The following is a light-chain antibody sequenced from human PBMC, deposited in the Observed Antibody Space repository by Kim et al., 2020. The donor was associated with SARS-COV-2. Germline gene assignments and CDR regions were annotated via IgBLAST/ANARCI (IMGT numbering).Light chain of an antibody. Sequence: DIQMTQSPSFLSASVGDTVTITCQADQDISNSLNWFRLRPGTAPKLLIFDASELDEGVPSRFSAGGSETDFTLTITNLQPEDVATYYCQQFHLAPYTFGQETNLEIK. CDR2: DAS. CDR3: QQFHLAPYT. J-gene: IGKJ2*01. V-gene: IGKV1-33*01. CDR1: QDISNS.